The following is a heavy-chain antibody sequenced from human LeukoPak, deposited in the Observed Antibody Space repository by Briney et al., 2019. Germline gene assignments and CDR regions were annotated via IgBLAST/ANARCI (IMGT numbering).Heavy chain of an antibody. V-gene: IGHV3-23*01. J-gene: IGHJ3*02. CDR1: GFIFSNYA. CDR2: ISGSGGST. D-gene: IGHD3-10*01. Sequence: GGSLRLSCAVSGFIFSNYAMNWVRQAPGKGLEWVSAISGSGGSTYYADSVKGRFTISRDNSKNTLYLQMNSLRAEDTAVYYCAKDHDYYASGPIWGQGTMVTLSS. CDR3: AKDHDYYASGPI.